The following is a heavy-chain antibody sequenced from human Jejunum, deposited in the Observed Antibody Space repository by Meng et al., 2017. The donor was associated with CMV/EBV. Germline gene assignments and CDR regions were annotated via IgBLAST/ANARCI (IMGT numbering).Heavy chain of an antibody. D-gene: IGHD1-26*01. CDR3: ARVEVGITSGDY. V-gene: IGHV1-18*01. CDR1: GYTFTNYG. J-gene: IGHJ4*02. CDR2: ISAYNGNT. Sequence: QAQLVRSGGAVKEPGASLKVSCKASGYTFTNYGITWVRQAPGQGLEWMGRISAYNGNTNYAQTLQGRVTMTTDTSTSTAYMELRSLRSDDTAVYYCARVEVGITSGDYWGQGTLVTVSS.